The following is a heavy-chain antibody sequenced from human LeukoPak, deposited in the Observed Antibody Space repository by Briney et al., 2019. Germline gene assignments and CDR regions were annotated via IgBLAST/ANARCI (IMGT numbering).Heavy chain of an antibody. D-gene: IGHD3-22*01. CDR2: IYYSGST. J-gene: IGHJ3*02. CDR3: ARGAKLRPYYYDSSGLVI. CDR1: GGSISSSSYY. V-gene: IGHV4-39*07. Sequence: PSETLSLTCTVSGGSISSSSYYWGWIRQPPGKGLEWIGSIYYSGSTYYNPSLKSRVTISVDTSKNQFSLKLSSVTAADTAVYYCARGAKLRPYYYDSSGLVIWGQGTMVTVSS.